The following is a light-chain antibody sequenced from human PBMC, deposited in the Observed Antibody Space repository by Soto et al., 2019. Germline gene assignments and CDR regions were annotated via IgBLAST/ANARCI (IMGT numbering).Light chain of an antibody. CDR3: QHYNSYSEA. CDR1: QTISSW. J-gene: IGKJ1*01. Sequence: DIQITQSASTVAPSVRYRVTLPCRASQTISSWLAWYQQKPGTAPDLLIYDASRLAGGVPSRFSGSGSGTEFTLTSRSLQPDDFATYYCQHYNSYSEAFGQGTKVDIK. V-gene: IGKV1-5*01. CDR2: DAS.